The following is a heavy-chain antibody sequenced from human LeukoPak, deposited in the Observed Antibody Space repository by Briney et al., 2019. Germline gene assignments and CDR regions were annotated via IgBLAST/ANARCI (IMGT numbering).Heavy chain of an antibody. V-gene: IGHV3-23*01. J-gene: IGHJ4*02. D-gene: IGHD3-10*01. CDR1: GFTFSSYA. CDR3: AKSSSPSANFDY. Sequence: GGSLRLSCAASGFTFSSYAMSWVRQAPGKGLEWVSAISGSGGSTHYADSVKGRFTISRDNSKNTLYLQMNSLRVEDTAVYYCAKSSSPSANFDYWGQGTLVTVSS. CDR2: ISGSGGST.